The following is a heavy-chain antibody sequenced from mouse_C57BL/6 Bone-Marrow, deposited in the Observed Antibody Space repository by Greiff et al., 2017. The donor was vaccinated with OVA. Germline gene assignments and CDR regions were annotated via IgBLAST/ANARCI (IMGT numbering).Heavy chain of an antibody. CDR2: IRNKANGYST. J-gene: IGHJ3*01. CDR3: ARYNSNPAWFAY. V-gene: IGHV7-3*01. D-gene: IGHD2-5*01. Sequence: EVKLVESGGGLVQPGGSLSLSCAASGFTFTDYYMSWVRQPPGQALEWLGFIRNKANGYSTEYSASVKGRFTISRDNSQSILYLQRNALRAEDSATYDCARYNSNPAWFAYWGKGTLVTVSA. CDR1: GFTFTDYY.